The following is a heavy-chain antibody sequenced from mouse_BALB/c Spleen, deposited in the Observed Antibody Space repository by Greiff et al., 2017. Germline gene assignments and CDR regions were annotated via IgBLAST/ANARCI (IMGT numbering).Heavy chain of an antibody. V-gene: IGHV5-17*02. Sequence: EVQVVESGGGLVQPGGSRKLSCAASGFTFSSFGMHWVRQAPEKGLEWVAYISSGSSTIYYADTVKGRFTISRDNPKNTLFLQMTSLRSEDTAMYYCARDGGHWYFDVWGAGTTVTVSS. CDR2: ISSGSSTI. CDR1: GFTFSSFG. D-gene: IGHD2-3*01. J-gene: IGHJ1*01. CDR3: ARDGGHWYFDV.